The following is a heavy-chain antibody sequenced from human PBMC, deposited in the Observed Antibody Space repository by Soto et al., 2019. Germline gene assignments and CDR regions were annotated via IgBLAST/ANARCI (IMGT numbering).Heavy chain of an antibody. CDR1: GGSVNSGNYY. Sequence: QVQLQQWGAGLLKPSETLSLTCAVFGGSVNSGNYYWSWIRQPPGRGLEWIGEMSHSGGTHFNPSHKRRVAISVDTSKTQSSLKMSSVTAADAALYYCARVERGTATTVVDAFDIWGPGTMVTVSS. J-gene: IGHJ3*02. D-gene: IGHD1-1*01. CDR3: ARVERGTATTVVDAFDI. CDR2: MSHSGGT. V-gene: IGHV4-34*01.